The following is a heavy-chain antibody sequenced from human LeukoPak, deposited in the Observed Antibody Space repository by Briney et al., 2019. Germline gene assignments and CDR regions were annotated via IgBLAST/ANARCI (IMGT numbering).Heavy chain of an antibody. J-gene: IGHJ4*02. CDR2: INPNSGGT. D-gene: IGHD3-3*01. CDR3: AGASRITISGVVTDAFDFDY. CDR1: GYNFTGYY. V-gene: IGHV1-2*02. Sequence: GASVKVSCKASGYNFTGYYMHWVRQAPGQGLEWMGWINPNSGGTNYAQKFQGRVTMTRDTSISTAYMELSRLCTDDTAVYYCAGASRITISGVVTDAFDFDYGGQGTLVTVSS.